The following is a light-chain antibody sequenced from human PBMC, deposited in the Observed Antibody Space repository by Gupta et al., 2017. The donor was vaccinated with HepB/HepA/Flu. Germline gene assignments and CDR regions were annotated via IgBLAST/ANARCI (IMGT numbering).Light chain of an antibody. CDR1: QSVSSNY. V-gene: IGKV3-20*01. J-gene: IGKJ4*01. CDR3: QHYGSSPPVT. Sequence: EIVFTQSPGTLSFSPGEKATLSCRASQSVSSNYLVWFQQKPGQAPRLLIYGTASRATGIPDRFSGSGCGTDFILTISRLEPEDFAVYYCQHYGSSPPVTFGGGTKVEIK. CDR2: GTA.